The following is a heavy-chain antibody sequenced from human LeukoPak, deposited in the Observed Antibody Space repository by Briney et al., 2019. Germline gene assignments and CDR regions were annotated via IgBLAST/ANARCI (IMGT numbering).Heavy chain of an antibody. Sequence: GGSLRLSCAASGFTFSSYAMSWVRQAPGKGLEWVSAISGGGGSTYYADSVKGRFTISRDNSKNTLYLQMNSLRAEDTAVYYCAKRMVRGVIIRGYFDYWGQGTLVTVSS. J-gene: IGHJ4*02. CDR3: AKRMVRGVIIRGYFDY. D-gene: IGHD3-10*01. CDR1: GFTFSSYA. CDR2: ISGGGGST. V-gene: IGHV3-23*01.